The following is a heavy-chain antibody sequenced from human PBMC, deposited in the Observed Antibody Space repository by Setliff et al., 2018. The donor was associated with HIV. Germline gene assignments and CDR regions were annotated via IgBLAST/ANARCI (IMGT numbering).Heavy chain of an antibody. D-gene: IGHD6-25*01. V-gene: IGHV4-4*08. CDR1: GGSISSSY. Sequence: SETLSLTCTVSGGSISSSYWNWIRQPPGKGLEWIGYIYTSGSTNYNPSLKSRVTISIDTSRNQFSLKLSSVTAADTAVYYCAREGVSSGHRNWFDPWGQGILVTVSS. CDR3: AREGVSSGHRNWFDP. CDR2: IYTSGST. J-gene: IGHJ5*02.